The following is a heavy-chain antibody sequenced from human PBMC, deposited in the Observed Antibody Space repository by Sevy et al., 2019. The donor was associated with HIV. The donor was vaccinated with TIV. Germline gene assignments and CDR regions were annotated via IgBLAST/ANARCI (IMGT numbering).Heavy chain of an antibody. CDR1: GFALSNYYA. CDR2: ISYDGSDK. J-gene: IGHJ6*02. D-gene: IGHD4-17*01. CDR3: ARPRANYVDHYFFYAMDV. Sequence: GGSLRVSCAASGFALSNYYAMHWVRQAPGKGLEWVALISYDGSDKYYADSVKGRFTISRDNFKNTLYLQMNSLTTEDTAVYYCARPRANYVDHYFFYAMDVWGQGTTVTVSS. V-gene: IGHV3-30-3*01.